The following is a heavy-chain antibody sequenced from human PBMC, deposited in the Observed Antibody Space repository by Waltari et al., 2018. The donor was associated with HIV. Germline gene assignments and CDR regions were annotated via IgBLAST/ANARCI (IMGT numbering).Heavy chain of an antibody. D-gene: IGHD5-18*01. V-gene: IGHV1-69-2*01. J-gene: IGHJ3*02. CDR3: ATVGGYSYGLDAFDI. CDR2: VDPEDGET. CDR1: GYTFTDYY. Sequence: EVKLVQYGAEVKKPGATVKISGKVSGYTFTDYYMHWVQQAPGKGIEWMGLVDPEDGETIYAEKFQGRVTITADTSTDTAYMELSSLRSEDTAVYYCATVGGYSYGLDAFDIWGQGTMVTVSS.